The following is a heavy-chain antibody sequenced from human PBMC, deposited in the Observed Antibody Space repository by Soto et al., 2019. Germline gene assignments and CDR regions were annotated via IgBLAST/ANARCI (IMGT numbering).Heavy chain of an antibody. J-gene: IGHJ6*02. V-gene: IGHV3-30*18. CDR2: ISYDGSNK. D-gene: IGHD6-13*01. Sequence: GESLKISCAASGFTFSSYGMHWVRQAPGKGLEWVAIISYDGSNKYYADSVKGRFTISRDNSKNTLYLQMNSLRAEDTAVYYCAKLPIAAAGYYYYGMDVWGQGTTVTVSS. CDR1: GFTFSSYG. CDR3: AKLPIAAAGYYYYGMDV.